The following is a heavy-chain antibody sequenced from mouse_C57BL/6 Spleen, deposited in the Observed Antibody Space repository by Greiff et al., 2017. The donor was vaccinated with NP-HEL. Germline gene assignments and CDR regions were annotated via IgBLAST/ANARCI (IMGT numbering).Heavy chain of an antibody. V-gene: IGHV2-5*01. CDR1: GFSLTSYG. CDR3: AKKGSPNYYAMDY. CDR2: IWRGGST. J-gene: IGHJ4*01. Sequence: VQLVESGPGLVQPSQSLSITCTVSGFSLTSYGVHWVRQSPGKGLEWLGVIWRGGSTDYTAAFMSRLSITKDNSKSQVFFKMNSLQADDTAIYYCAKKGSPNYYAMDYWGQGTSVTVSS.